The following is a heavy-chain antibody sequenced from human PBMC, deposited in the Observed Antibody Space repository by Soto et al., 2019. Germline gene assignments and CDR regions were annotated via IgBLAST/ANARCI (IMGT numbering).Heavy chain of an antibody. CDR1: GLTVSTNP. CDR2: IYSGGGT. V-gene: IGHV3-66*01. CDR3: ARDGSGY. Sequence: EVQLVESGGGLVQPGGSLRLSCAASGLTVSTNPMSWVRQAPGKGLEWVSVIYSGGGTHYADSVKGRFTISRDKSKNMVYLQMNNLRAEDTAVYYCARDGSGYWGQGTLVTVSS. J-gene: IGHJ4*02.